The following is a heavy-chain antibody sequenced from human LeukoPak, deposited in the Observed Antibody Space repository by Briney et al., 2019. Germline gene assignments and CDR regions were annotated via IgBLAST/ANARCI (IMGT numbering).Heavy chain of an antibody. V-gene: IGHV3-11*04. Sequence: GGSLRLSCAASGFTFSDYYMSWIRQAPGKGLEWLSYTSYTGETIYYEDSVKGRFTFSRDNAKNSLYLQMNSLRAEDTAVYYCARCIAARQNYYYYYMDVWGKGTTVTVSS. J-gene: IGHJ6*03. CDR2: TSYTGETI. D-gene: IGHD6-6*01. CDR3: ARCIAARQNYYYYYMDV. CDR1: GFTFSDYY.